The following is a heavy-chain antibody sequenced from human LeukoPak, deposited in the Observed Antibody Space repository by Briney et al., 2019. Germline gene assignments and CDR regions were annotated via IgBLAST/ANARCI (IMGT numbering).Heavy chain of an antibody. Sequence: PSETLSLTCTVSGGSISSGDYYWSWIRQPPGKGLEGIGYIYYSGSTYYNPSLKSRVTISVDTSKNQFSLKLSSVTAADTAVYYCARARNHQNWAIFGVVRAFDIWGQGTMVTVSS. V-gene: IGHV4-30-4*08. CDR1: GGSISSGDYY. D-gene: IGHD3-3*01. CDR3: ARARNHQNWAIFGVVRAFDI. CDR2: IYYSGST. J-gene: IGHJ3*02.